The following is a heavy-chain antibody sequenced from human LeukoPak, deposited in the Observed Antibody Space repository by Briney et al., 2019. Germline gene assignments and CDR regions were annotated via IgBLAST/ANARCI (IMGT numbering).Heavy chain of an antibody. D-gene: IGHD6-19*01. CDR2: IWYDGSNK. CDR1: GFTFSSYG. V-gene: IGHV3-33*01. CDR3: AREDSEWLNY. Sequence: AGGSLRLSCAASGFTFSSYGMPWVRQAPGKGLEWVAVIWYDGSNKYYADSVKGRFTISRDNSKNTLYLQMKSLRAEDTAVYYCAREDSEWLNYWGQGTLVTVSS. J-gene: IGHJ4*02.